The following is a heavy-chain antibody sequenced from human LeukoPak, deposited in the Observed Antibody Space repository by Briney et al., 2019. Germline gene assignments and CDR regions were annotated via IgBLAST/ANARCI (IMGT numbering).Heavy chain of an antibody. D-gene: IGHD2-8*01. CDR3: AGVFRDCTNGVCYANWFDP. Sequence: PSETLSLTCTVSGGSFSSYYWSWIRQPPGKGLEWIGYIYYSGSTNYNPSLKSRVTISVDTSKNQFSLRLSSVTAAGTAVYYCAGVFRDCTNGVCYANWFDPWGQGTLVTVSS. CDR2: IYYSGST. J-gene: IGHJ5*02. V-gene: IGHV4-59*01. CDR1: GGSFSSYY.